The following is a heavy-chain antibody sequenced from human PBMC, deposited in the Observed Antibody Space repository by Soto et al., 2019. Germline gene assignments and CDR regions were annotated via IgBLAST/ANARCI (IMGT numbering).Heavy chain of an antibody. CDR1: GGTFSSYA. CDR3: ARVPVLDRAYYYYYGMDV. D-gene: IGHD2-2*03. Sequence: ASVKVSCKASGGTFSSYAISWVRQAPGQGLEWMGGIIPIFGTANYAQKFQGRVTITADESTSTAYMELSSLRSEDTAVYYCARVPVLDRAYYYYYGMDVWGQGTTVTVSS. V-gene: IGHV1-69*13. CDR2: IIPIFGTA. J-gene: IGHJ6*02.